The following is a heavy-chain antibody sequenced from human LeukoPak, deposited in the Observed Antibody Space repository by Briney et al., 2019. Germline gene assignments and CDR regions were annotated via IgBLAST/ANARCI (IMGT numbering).Heavy chain of an antibody. CDR2: ISSSGSSI. Sequence: PGGSLRLSCAASGFTFGDYYMTWIRRAPGKGLEWVSYISSSGSSIYYGDSVKGRFTISRDNAKNSLYLQMNSLRAEDTALYYCAKDTHYDSSGSTTVDYWGQGTLVTVSS. CDR3: AKDTHYDSSGSTTVDY. D-gene: IGHD3-22*01. V-gene: IGHV3-11*01. CDR1: GFTFGDYY. J-gene: IGHJ4*02.